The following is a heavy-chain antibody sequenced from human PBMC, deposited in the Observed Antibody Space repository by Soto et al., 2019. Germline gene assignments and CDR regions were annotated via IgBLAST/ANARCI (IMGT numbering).Heavy chain of an antibody. V-gene: IGHV5-51*01. CDR3: ARTSAAGKYYDGMDV. J-gene: IGHJ6*02. CDR1: GYNFTTYW. D-gene: IGHD6-13*01. Sequence: PGESLKISCKGSGYNFTTYWIGWVRQMPGKGLEWMGIFYPGDSDTRYSPSFQGQVTISADKSISTAYLQWSSLKASDTAMYYCARTSAAGKYYDGMDVWAKGPRSPSP. CDR2: FYPGDSDT.